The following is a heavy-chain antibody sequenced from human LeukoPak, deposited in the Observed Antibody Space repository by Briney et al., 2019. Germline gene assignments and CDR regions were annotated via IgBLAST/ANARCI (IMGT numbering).Heavy chain of an antibody. V-gene: IGHV1-69*04. J-gene: IGHJ5*02. D-gene: IGHD4-11*01. CDR3: ASFSHPTTVRTSNWFDP. CDR1: GGTFSSYA. CDR2: IIPILGIA. Sequence: SVKVSCKASGGTFSSYAISWVRQTPGQGLEWMGRIIPILGIANYAQKFQGRVTITADKSTSTAYMELSSLRSEDTAVYYCASFSHPTTVRTSNWFDPWGQGTLVTVSS.